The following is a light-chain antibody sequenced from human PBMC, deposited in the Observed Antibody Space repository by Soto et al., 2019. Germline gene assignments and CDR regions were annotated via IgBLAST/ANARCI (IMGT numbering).Light chain of an antibody. CDR2: LEGSGSY. J-gene: IGLJ1*01. V-gene: IGLV4-60*02. CDR3: ETWDTNTRV. CDR1: SGHSTYI. Sequence: QLVLAQSSSASASLGSSVKLTCTLSSGHSTYIIAWRQLQPGKAPRYLMNLEGSGSYNKGSGVPDRFSGSSSGADRYLTISNLQFEDEADYYCETWDTNTRVFGTGTKVTVL.